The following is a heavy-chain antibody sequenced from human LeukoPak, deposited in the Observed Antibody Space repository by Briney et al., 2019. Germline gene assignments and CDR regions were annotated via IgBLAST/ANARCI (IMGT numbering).Heavy chain of an antibody. V-gene: IGHV1-69*13. CDR3: ARDRNGRGSYGR. CDR1: GGTFSSYA. CDR2: IIPIFGTA. D-gene: IGHD1-26*01. Sequence: ASVKVSCKASGGTFSSYAISWVRQAPGQGLEWMGGIIPIFGTANYAQKFQGRVTITADESTSTAYMELSSLRSEDTAVYYCARDRNGRGSYGRWGQGTLVTVSS. J-gene: IGHJ4*02.